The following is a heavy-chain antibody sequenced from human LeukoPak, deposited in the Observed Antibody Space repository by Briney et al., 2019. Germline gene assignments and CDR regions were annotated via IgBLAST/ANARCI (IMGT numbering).Heavy chain of an antibody. Sequence: GGSLRLSCAASGFTFSSYAMHWVRQAPGKGLEWVAVISYDGSNKYYADSVKGRFTISRDNSKNTLYLQMNSLRAEDTAVYYCAKEEVGYDYVWGSYRYISPNDYWGQGTLVTVSS. D-gene: IGHD3-16*02. CDR2: ISYDGSNK. CDR1: GFTFSSYA. J-gene: IGHJ4*02. V-gene: IGHV3-30-3*02. CDR3: AKEEVGYDYVWGSYRYISPNDY.